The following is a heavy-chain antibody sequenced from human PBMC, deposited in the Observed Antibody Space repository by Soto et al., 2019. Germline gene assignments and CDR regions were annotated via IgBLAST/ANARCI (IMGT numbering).Heavy chain of an antibody. D-gene: IGHD2-15*01. J-gene: IGHJ4*02. CDR1: GFTFSSYA. V-gene: IGHV3-23*01. Sequence: DVQLLGSGGGLVQPEGSLRLSCAASGFTFSSYAMGWVRQGPGKGLEWVAVVSIGGSTHYADSVRGRFTISRDNSKNTLSLQMNSLTAEDTAVYFCAKRRGAGGYFDYWGQGALVTVSS. CDR3: AKRRGAGGYFDY. CDR2: VSIGGST.